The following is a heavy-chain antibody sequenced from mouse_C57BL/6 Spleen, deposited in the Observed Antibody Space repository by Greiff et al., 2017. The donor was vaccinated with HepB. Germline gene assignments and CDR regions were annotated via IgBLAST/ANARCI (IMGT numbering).Heavy chain of an antibody. Sequence: VQRVESGPGLVQPSQSLSITCTVSGFSLTSYGVHWVRQSPGKGLEWLGVIWSGGSTDYNAAFISRLSISKDNSKSQVFFKMNSLQADDTAIYYCASYHYAMDYWGQGTSVTVSS. J-gene: IGHJ4*01. CDR3: ASYHYAMDY. CDR1: GFSLTSYG. V-gene: IGHV2-2*01. CDR2: IWSGGST.